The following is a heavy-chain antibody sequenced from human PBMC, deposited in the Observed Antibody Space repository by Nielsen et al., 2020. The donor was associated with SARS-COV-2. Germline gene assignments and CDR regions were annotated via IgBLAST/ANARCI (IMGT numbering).Heavy chain of an antibody. CDR2: INAGNGNT. CDR1: GYTFTSYA. D-gene: IGHD2-2*01. V-gene: IGHV1-3*01. J-gene: IGHJ4*02. Sequence: ASVKVSCKASGYTFTSYAMHWVRQAPGQRLEWMGWINAGNGNTKYSQKFQGRVTITRDTSASTAYMELSSLRSEDTAVYYCAREVCSSTSCSPFDYWGQGTLVTVSS. CDR3: AREVCSSTSCSPFDY.